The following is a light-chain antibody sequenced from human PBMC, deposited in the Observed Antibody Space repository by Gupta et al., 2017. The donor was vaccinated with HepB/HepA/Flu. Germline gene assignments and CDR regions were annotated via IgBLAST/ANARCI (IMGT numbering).Light chain of an antibody. Sequence: HSPLSQPAPVSASPGQSITISCNGTSSDVGSYNHVSWYQQHPGKAPKLMIYEVSKRPSGVSNRFSGSKSGNTASLTVSGLQAEDEADYYCSSYAGSSNWVFGGGTELTVL. J-gene: IGLJ3*02. CDR2: EVS. CDR1: SSDVGSYNH. V-gene: IGLV2-23*02. CDR3: SSYAGSSNWV.